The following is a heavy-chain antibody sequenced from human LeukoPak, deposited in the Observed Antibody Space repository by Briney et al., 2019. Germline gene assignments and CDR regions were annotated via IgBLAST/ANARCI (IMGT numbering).Heavy chain of an antibody. J-gene: IGHJ6*03. CDR3: ARGAARPPFYYYYYYMDV. Sequence: SETLSLTCAVYGGSFSGYYWSWIRQPPGKGLEWIGEINHSGSTNYNPSLKSRVTISVDTSKNQFSLKLSSVTAADTAVYYRARGAARPPFYYYYYYMDVWGKGTTVTVSS. V-gene: IGHV4-34*01. CDR2: INHSGST. CDR1: GGSFSGYY. D-gene: IGHD6-6*01.